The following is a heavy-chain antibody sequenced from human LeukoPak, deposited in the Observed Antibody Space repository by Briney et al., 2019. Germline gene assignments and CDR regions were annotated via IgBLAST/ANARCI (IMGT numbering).Heavy chain of an antibody. CDR2: ISGSGDST. D-gene: IGHD3-22*01. Sequence: GGSLRLSCAASGFTFSSYAMSWVRQAPGKGLEWVSAISGSGDSTYYADSVKGRFTISRDNSKNTLYLQMNSLRAEDTAVYYCAKNGYDSSGYYFNGHDYWGQGTLVTVSS. CDR1: GFTFSSYA. V-gene: IGHV3-23*01. J-gene: IGHJ4*02. CDR3: AKNGYDSSGYYFNGHDY.